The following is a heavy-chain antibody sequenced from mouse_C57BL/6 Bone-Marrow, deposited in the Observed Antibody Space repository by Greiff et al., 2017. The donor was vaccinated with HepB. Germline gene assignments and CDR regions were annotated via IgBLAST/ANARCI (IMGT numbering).Heavy chain of an antibody. D-gene: IGHD1-1*01. CDR2: IYPGSGST. CDR3: ARDDYYGSSYRYFDV. Sequence: QVQLQQPGAELVKPGASVKMSCKASGYTFTSYWITWVKQRPGQGLEWIGDIYPGSGSTNYNEKFKSKATLTVDTSSSTAYMQLSSLTSEDSAVYYCARDDYYGSSYRYFDVWGTGTTVTVSS. CDR1: GYTFTSYW. J-gene: IGHJ1*03. V-gene: IGHV1-55*01.